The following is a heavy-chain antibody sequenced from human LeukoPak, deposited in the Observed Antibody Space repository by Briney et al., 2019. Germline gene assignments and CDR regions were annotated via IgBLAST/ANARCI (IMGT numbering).Heavy chain of an antibody. CDR3: ARDRIAAAWRRTNWFDP. V-gene: IGHV4-39*07. J-gene: IGHJ5*02. D-gene: IGHD6-13*01. Sequence: SETLSLTCTVSGGSISSSSYYWGWIRQPPGKGLEWIGSIYYSGSTYYNPSLKSRVTISVDTSKNQFSLKLSSVTAADTAVYYCARDRIAAAWRRTNWFDPWGQGTLVTVSS. CDR2: IYYSGST. CDR1: GGSISSSSYY.